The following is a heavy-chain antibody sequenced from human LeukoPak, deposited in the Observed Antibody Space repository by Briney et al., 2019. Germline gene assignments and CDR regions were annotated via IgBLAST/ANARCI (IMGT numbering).Heavy chain of an antibody. D-gene: IGHD3-22*01. CDR2: IIPIFGTA. J-gene: IGHJ5*02. V-gene: IGHV1-69*13. Sequence: SVKVSCKASGGTFSSYAISWVRQAPGQGLEWMGGIIPIFGTANYAQKFQGRVTITADESTSTAYMELSSLRSEDTAVYYCARDSAFGSGYHNDNWFDPWGQGTLVTVSS. CDR3: ARDSAFGSGYHNDNWFDP. CDR1: GGTFSSYA.